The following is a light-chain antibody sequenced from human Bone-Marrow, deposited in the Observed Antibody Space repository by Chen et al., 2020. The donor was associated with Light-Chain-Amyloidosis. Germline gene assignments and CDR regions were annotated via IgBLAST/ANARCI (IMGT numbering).Light chain of an antibody. CDR2: GTS. V-gene: IGKV3-20*01. Sequence: EIVLTQSPGTLSLSPGERATLSCRASQSVSSAYLAWYQHKPGQAPRLLIYGTSGRAAGIPDRFSGSGSGTDFTLTIRRLEPEDFAVYYCQQYGTFGTFGRGTKVEIK. J-gene: IGKJ1*01. CDR1: QSVSSAY. CDR3: QQYGTFGT.